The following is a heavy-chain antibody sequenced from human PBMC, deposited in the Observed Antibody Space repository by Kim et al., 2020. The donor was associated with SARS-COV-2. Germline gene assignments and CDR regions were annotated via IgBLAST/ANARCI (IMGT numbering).Heavy chain of an antibody. V-gene: IGHV3-21*01. CDR3: ARSDCGGDCYSEEYYFDY. D-gene: IGHD2-21*02. Sequence: GGSLRLSCAASGFTFRYYSVNWVRQAPGKGLEWVSSISSSSSYIYYADSVKGRFTISRDNAKNSLSLQMNSLRAEDTALYYCARSDCGGDCYSEEYYFDYWGQGTLVTVSS. J-gene: IGHJ4*02. CDR1: GFTFRYYS. CDR2: ISSSSSYI.